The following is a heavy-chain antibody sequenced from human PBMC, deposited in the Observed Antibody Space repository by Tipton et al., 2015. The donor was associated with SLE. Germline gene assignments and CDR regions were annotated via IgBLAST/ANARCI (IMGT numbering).Heavy chain of an antibody. CDR3: GKVEPLLDCTDNRCYKGLAFDM. Sequence: QSGPEVKKPGASVRVSCKVSGYTLSKLSMHWVRQAPGKGLEWMGGFDPETGERVYAQKFQGRVTMTEDSSADTAYMELSSLRSEDTAVYYCGKVEPLLDCTDNRCYKGLAFDMWGQGTMVTVS. D-gene: IGHD2-2*02. J-gene: IGHJ3*02. V-gene: IGHV1-24*01. CDR1: GYTLSKLS. CDR2: FDPETGER.